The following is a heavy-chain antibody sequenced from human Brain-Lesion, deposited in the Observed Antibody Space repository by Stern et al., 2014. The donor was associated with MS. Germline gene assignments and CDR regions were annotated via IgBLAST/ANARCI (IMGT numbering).Heavy chain of an antibody. CDR2: MNPYSGNT. Sequence: QVQLVESGAEVKKPGASVKVSCKASGYTFSSYAITWVRQAPGHGLEWMGWMNPYSGNTGDAQKFKGRVSMASDPSISTVYMELTSLSSDDTAVYFCARAVRNQLLSEYWGQGTLVTVSS. V-gene: IGHV1-8*01. J-gene: IGHJ4*02. D-gene: IGHD2-2*01. CDR1: GYTFSSYA. CDR3: ARAVRNQLLSEY.